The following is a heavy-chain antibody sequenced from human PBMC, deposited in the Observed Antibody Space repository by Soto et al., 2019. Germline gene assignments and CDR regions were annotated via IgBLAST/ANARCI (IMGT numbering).Heavy chain of an antibody. V-gene: IGHV3-30*18. CDR3: AKTKRGGWYVFGY. Sequence: HPGGSLRLSCAASGFTFSSYGMHWVRQAPGKGLEWVAVISYDGSNKYYADSVKGRFTISRDNSKNTLYLQMNSLRAEDTAVYYCAKTKRGGWYVFGYWGQGTLVTVSS. D-gene: IGHD6-19*01. J-gene: IGHJ4*02. CDR2: ISYDGSNK. CDR1: GFTFSSYG.